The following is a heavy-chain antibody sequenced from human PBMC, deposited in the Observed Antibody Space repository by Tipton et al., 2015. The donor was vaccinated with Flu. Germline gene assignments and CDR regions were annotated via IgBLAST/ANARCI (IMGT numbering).Heavy chain of an antibody. V-gene: IGHV4-4*07. CDR3: ARDGTVGATFDVRGDYYGMDV. CDR1: GGSISSYY. D-gene: IGHD1-26*01. Sequence: LRLSCTVSGGSISSYYWSWIRQPAGKGLEWIGRIYTSGSTNYNPSLKSRVTMSVDTSKNQFSLKLSSVTAADTAVYYCARDGTVGATFDVRGDYYGMDVWGQGTTVTVSS. CDR2: IYTSGST. J-gene: IGHJ6*02.